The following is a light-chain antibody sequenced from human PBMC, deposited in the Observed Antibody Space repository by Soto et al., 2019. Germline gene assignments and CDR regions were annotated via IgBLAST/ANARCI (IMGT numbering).Light chain of an antibody. CDR3: ASFSATNTRV. Sequence: QSALTQPASVSGSPGQSITISCTGTSSDVGAYNSVSWYQQHPGTAPKLMIYDVTNRPSGVSTRFSGAKSGDTASLTISGLQAEDEARYYCASFSATNTRVFGAGTKLTVL. CDR1: SSDVGAYNS. CDR2: DVT. J-gene: IGLJ3*02. V-gene: IGLV2-14*03.